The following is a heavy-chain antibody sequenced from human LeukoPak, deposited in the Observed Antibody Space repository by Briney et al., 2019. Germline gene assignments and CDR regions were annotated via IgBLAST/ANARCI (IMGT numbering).Heavy chain of an antibody. CDR3: ARGGWTPGAFDI. D-gene: IGHD5-12*01. CDR1: GFSISSGYQ. V-gene: IGHV4-38-2*01. J-gene: IGHJ3*02. Sequence: SETLSLTCAVSGFSISSGYQWGWIRQPPGKGLEWIGSIYHSGSTYYNPSLKSRVTISVDTSKNQFSLKLSSVTAADTAVYYCARGGWTPGAFDIWGQGTMVTVSS. CDR2: IYHSGST.